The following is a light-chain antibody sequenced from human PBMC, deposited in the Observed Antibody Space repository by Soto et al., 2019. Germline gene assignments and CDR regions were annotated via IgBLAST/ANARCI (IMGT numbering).Light chain of an antibody. CDR1: SSDVGGYNY. CDR3: SSYTSRDNLV. Sequence: QSVLTQPASVSGSPGQSITISCTGTSSDVGGYNYVSWYQQHPDKAPKLIICEVINRPSGVSNRFSGSKSGNTASLTISGLQAEAEADYYCSSYTSRDNLVFGNGTKVTV. CDR2: EVI. J-gene: IGLJ1*01. V-gene: IGLV2-14*01.